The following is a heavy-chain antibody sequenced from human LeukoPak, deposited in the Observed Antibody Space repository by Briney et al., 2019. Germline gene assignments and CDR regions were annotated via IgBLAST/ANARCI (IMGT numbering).Heavy chain of an antibody. Sequence: GGALRLSCAASGVSFRSFAMHWVRQGPGKGVDWVAIIWYEGTNKYYADSVKGRFTISRDNSKNTLFLQMSSLRVEDTAVYYCARAYSSKEIDSWGQGTLVTVSS. CDR1: GVSFRSFA. D-gene: IGHD6-13*01. CDR3: ARAYSSKEIDS. J-gene: IGHJ4*02. CDR2: IWYEGTNK. V-gene: IGHV3-33*01.